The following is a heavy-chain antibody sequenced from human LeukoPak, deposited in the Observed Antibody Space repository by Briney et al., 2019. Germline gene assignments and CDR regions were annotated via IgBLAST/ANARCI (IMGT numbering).Heavy chain of an antibody. D-gene: IGHD3-16*01. CDR1: GFTFSDQY. V-gene: IGHV3-23*01. Sequence: GGSLRLSCAASGFTFSDQYIDWVRQAPGKGLEWVSGFSGSGSSTYYADSVKGRFTIFRDNSKNTLYLQMNSLRAEDTAVYYCARSRGPYTFGGVHDFWGQGTLVTVSS. CDR3: ARSRGPYTFGGVHDF. CDR2: FSGSGSST. J-gene: IGHJ4*02.